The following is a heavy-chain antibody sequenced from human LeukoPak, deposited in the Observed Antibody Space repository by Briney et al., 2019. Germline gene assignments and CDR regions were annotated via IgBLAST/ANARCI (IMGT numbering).Heavy chain of an antibody. V-gene: IGHV4-34*01. D-gene: IGHD3-10*01. CDR3: ARGGGSGVVTMVRGVTLFDY. Sequence: PSETLSLTCAVYGGSFSVYYWSWIRQPPGKGLEWIGEINHSGSTNYNPSLKSRVTISVDTSKNQFSLKLSSVTAADTAVYYCARGGGSGVVTMVRGVTLFDYWGQGTLVTVSS. CDR1: GGSFSVYY. CDR2: INHSGST. J-gene: IGHJ4*02.